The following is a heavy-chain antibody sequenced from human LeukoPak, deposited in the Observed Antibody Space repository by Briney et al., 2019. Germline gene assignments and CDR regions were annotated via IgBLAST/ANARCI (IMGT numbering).Heavy chain of an antibody. Sequence: GGSLRLSCAASGFTFSSYAMHWVRQAPGEGLGWVAVISYDGSNKYYADSVKGRFTISRDNSKNTLYLQMNSLRAEDTAVYYCARGSNDELYGGYVWYFDYWGQGTLVTVSS. CDR3: ARGSNDELYGGYVWYFDY. D-gene: IGHD5-12*01. J-gene: IGHJ4*02. V-gene: IGHV3-30-3*01. CDR1: GFTFSSYA. CDR2: ISYDGSNK.